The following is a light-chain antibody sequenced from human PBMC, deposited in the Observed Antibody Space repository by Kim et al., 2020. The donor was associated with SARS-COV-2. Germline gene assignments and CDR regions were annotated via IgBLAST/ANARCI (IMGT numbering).Light chain of an antibody. J-gene: IGKJ1*01. CDR2: AAS. V-gene: IGKV1-39*01. CDR1: QSISSY. CDR3: QQSYSTPQT. Sequence: ASVGDRVTITCRASQSISSYLNWYQQKPGKAPKLLIYAASNLQSGVPSGFSGSGSGTDFTLTISSLQPEDFATYYCQQSYSTPQTFGQGTKVDIK.